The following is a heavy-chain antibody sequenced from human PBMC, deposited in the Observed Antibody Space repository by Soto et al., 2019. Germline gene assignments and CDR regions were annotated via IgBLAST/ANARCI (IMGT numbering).Heavy chain of an antibody. Sequence: GGSLRLTCGASGFSFSDYYMSWIRQAPGKGLEWISYISASGNTRYYADPVKGRFTISRDSAKNSLYLQMNSLGAEDTAVYYCARDREDYAFDIWGQGTMVTVSS. CDR1: GFSFSDYY. V-gene: IGHV3-11*01. CDR2: ISASGNTR. J-gene: IGHJ3*02. CDR3: ARDREDYAFDI.